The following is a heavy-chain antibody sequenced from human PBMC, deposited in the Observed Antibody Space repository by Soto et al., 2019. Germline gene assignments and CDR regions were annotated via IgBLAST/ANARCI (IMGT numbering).Heavy chain of an antibody. Sequence: QITLRESGPTLVRPTQTLTLTCTFSGFSLSSSGVGVGWIRQPPGKALEWLALVYWDDDHRYSPSLKTRLTIXKXISKNQVILTMTKLDPADTATYYCAREVYSSPYFASWGQGTLVTVSS. CDR3: AREVYSSPYFAS. J-gene: IGHJ4*02. CDR2: VYWDDDH. CDR1: GFSLSSSGVG. D-gene: IGHD6-13*01. V-gene: IGHV2-5*02.